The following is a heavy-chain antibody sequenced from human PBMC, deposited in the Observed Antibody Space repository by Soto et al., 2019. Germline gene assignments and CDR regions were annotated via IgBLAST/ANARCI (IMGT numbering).Heavy chain of an antibody. V-gene: IGHV1-2*04. CDR3: ARGPYGDYPHNGFDP. Sequence: ASVKVSCKASGYTFTGYYMHWVRQAPGQGLEWMGWINPNSGGTNYAQKFQGWVTMTRDTSISTAYMELSRLRSDDTAVYYCARGPYGDYPHNGFDPWGQGTLVTVSS. D-gene: IGHD4-17*01. J-gene: IGHJ5*02. CDR2: INPNSGGT. CDR1: GYTFTGYY.